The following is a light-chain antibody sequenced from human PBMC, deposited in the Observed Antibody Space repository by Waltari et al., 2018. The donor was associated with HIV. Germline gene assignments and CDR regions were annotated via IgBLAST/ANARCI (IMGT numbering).Light chain of an antibody. Sequence: YVLTQPPSVSVAPGQTARITCGGDNIAGRKVHWYQRRPGQAPALVVFYDSDRPSGIPERFSGSISGNTATLIISRVEDGDEADYYCQVWDESNEQVVFGGGTRLTVL. V-gene: IGLV3-21*02. J-gene: IGLJ2*01. CDR1: NIAGRK. CDR3: QVWDESNEQVV. CDR2: YDS.